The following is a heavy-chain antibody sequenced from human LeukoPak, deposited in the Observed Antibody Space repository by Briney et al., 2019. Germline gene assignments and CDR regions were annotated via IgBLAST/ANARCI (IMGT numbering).Heavy chain of an antibody. J-gene: IGHJ4*02. CDR3: ARRGGGRVGSGSYWDFDY. CDR2: IYYSGST. D-gene: IGHD3-10*01. Sequence: PSETLSLTCTVSGGSISSYYWSWIRQPPGKGLEWIGYIYYSGSTNYNPSLKSRVTISVDTSKNQFSLKLSSVTAADTAVYYCARRGGGRVGSGSYWDFDYWGQGTLVTVSS. V-gene: IGHV4-59*08. CDR1: GGSISSYY.